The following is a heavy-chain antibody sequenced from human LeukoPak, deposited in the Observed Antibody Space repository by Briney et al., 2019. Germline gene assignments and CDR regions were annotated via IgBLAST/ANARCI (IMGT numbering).Heavy chain of an antibody. CDR3: ARDRNNYGGNSEIEY. Sequence: SETLSLTCTVSGGSISSYYWSWIRQPPGKGLEWIGYIYYSGSTNYNPSLKSRVTISVKTSKNQFSLRLSSVTAADTAVYYCARDRNNYGGNSEIEYWGQGTLVTVSS. D-gene: IGHD4-23*01. J-gene: IGHJ4*02. V-gene: IGHV4-59*12. CDR1: GGSISSYY. CDR2: IYYSGST.